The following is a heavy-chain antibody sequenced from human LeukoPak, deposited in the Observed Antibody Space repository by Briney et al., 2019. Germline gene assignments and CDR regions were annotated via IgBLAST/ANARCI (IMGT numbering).Heavy chain of an antibody. CDR3: AKDPGYYYGSGSFDY. J-gene: IGHJ4*02. D-gene: IGHD3-10*01. CDR1: GFTVSSNY. Sequence: SGGSLRLSCAASGFTVSSNYMSWVRQAPGKGLEWVSVIYSGGSTYYADSVKGRFTISRDNSKNTLYLQMNSLRAEGTAVYYCAKDPGYYYGSGSFDYWGQGTLVTVSS. V-gene: IGHV3-66*01. CDR2: IYSGGST.